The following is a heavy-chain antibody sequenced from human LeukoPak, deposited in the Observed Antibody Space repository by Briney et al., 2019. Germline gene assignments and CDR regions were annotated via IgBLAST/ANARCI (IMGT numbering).Heavy chain of an antibody. D-gene: IGHD1-26*01. Sequence: GGSLRLSCAASGFTFSNCAMTWVRQAPGKGLEWVASISGSGASTSYADSVKGRFTISRDNSKNTVNLQMNSLRAEDTAVYFCAKDQSRVGGSDPFDDWGQGTLVIVSS. CDR1: GFTFSNCA. J-gene: IGHJ4*02. CDR2: ISGSGAST. CDR3: AKDQSRVGGSDPFDD. V-gene: IGHV3-23*01.